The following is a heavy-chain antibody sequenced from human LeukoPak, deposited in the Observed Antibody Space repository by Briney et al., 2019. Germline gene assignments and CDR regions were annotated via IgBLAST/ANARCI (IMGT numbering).Heavy chain of an antibody. D-gene: IGHD3-16*02. CDR2: INPNSGGT. CDR1: GYTFTGYY. CDR3: ARVTYDYVWGSYRREVYYFDY. V-gene: IGHV1-2*02. J-gene: IGHJ4*02. Sequence: GASVKVSCKASGYTFTGYYMHWVRQAPGQGPEWMGWINPNSGGTNYAQKFQGRVTMTRDTSISTAYMELSRLRSDDTAVYYCARVTYDYVWGSYRREVYYFDYWGQGTLVTVSS.